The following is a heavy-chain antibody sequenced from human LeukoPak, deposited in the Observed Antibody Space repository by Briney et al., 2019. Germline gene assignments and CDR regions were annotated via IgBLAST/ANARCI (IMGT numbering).Heavy chain of an antibody. CDR2: ISAYNGNT. V-gene: IGHV1-18*01. D-gene: IGHD6-19*01. J-gene: IGHJ4*02. CDR3: ARACISAYSSGWYFDY. Sequence: GASVKVSCKASGYTFTSYGISWVRQAPGQGLEWVGWISAYNGNTNYAQKLQGRVTMTTDTSTSTAYMELRSLRSDDTAVYYCARACISAYSSGWYFDYWGQGTLVTVSS. CDR1: GYTFTSYG.